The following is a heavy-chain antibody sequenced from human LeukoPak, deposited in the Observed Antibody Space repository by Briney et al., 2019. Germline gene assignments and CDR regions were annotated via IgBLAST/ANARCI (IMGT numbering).Heavy chain of an antibody. J-gene: IGHJ4*02. CDR2: MNPNSGNT. D-gene: IGHD5-12*01. Sequence: ASVKVSCKASGYTFTSYDINWVRQATGQALEWMGWMNPNSGNTGYAQKFQGRVTMTRNTSISTAYMELSSLRSEDTAVYYCARGRDIVATDLDYWGQGTLVTVSS. CDR1: GYTFTSYD. V-gene: IGHV1-8*01. CDR3: ARGRDIVATDLDY.